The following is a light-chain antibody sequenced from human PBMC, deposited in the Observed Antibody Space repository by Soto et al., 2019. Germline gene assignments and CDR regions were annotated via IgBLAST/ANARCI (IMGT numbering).Light chain of an antibody. CDR2: DAS. Sequence: EIVLTQSPGTLSLSPGEGATLSCRASQSVSNSYLAWYQQKPGQAPRLLIYDASSRASGIPDRFSGSASGTDFTLTIRRLEPEDFAVNYCQQYGSSPLTFGGGTKVEIK. CDR3: QQYGSSPLT. V-gene: IGKV3-20*01. J-gene: IGKJ4*01. CDR1: QSVSNSY.